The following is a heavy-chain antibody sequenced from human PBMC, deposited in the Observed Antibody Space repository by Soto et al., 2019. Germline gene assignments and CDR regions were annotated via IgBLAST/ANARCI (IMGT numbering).Heavy chain of an antibody. J-gene: IGHJ4*02. Sequence: EGSLRLSCAVSGFTFGGYWMNWVRLIPGKGLEWVAYIKPDGSATYYVDSVKGRFTISRDNAKNSLYLQMNSLRVEDTSVYYCARAGYCGPGCYYYFDYWGQGTLVTVSS. CDR1: GFTFGGYW. V-gene: IGHV3-7*01. CDR2: IKPDGSAT. CDR3: ARAGYCGPGCYYYFDY. D-gene: IGHD2-21*02.